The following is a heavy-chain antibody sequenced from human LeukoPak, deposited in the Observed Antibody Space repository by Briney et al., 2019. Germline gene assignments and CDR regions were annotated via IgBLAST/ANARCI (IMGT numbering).Heavy chain of an antibody. CDR2: IRYDGATK. CDR3: TKDHYSNYLYYFDY. CDR1: GFTFSSYG. Sequence: GGSLRLSCAVSGFTFSSYGMHWVRQAPGKGLEWVAFIRYDGATKYYRDSVKGRFTISRDNSKNTLYLQMNSLRAEDTAVYYCTKDHYSNYLYYFDYWGQGTLVTVSS. J-gene: IGHJ4*02. D-gene: IGHD4-11*01. V-gene: IGHV3-30*02.